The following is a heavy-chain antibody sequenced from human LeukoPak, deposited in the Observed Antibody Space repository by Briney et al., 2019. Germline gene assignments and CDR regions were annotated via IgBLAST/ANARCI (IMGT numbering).Heavy chain of an antibody. J-gene: IGHJ3*02. CDR1: GFTFSTFA. Sequence: GGSLRLSCAASGFTFSTFAMSWVRQAPGKGLEWVSTISGSGGSTYYADSVKGRFTISKDNSKNTLYLQMNSLRAEDTAVYYCAKGFVTDSSGYYAVFAFDIWGQGTMVTVSS. V-gene: IGHV3-23*01. CDR2: ISGSGGST. D-gene: IGHD3-22*01. CDR3: AKGFVTDSSGYYAVFAFDI.